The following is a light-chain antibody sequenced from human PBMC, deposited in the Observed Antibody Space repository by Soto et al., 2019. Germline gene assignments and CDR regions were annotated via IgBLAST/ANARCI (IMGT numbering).Light chain of an antibody. CDR1: SSDVGGYNY. J-gene: IGLJ1*01. CDR3: CSYAGSYTYV. CDR2: DVS. V-gene: IGLV2-11*01. Sequence: QSALTQPRSVSGSPGQSVTISCTGTSSDVGGYNYVSWYQQHPGKAPKPMIYDVSQRPSGVPDRFSGSKSGNTASLTISGLQAEDEAYYYCCSYAGSYTYVFGTGTKVTAL.